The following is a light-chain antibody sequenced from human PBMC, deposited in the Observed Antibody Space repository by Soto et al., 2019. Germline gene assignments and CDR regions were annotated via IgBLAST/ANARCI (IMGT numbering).Light chain of an antibody. CDR3: QQYNTYPRT. CDR2: DAS. CDR1: QRISSW. J-gene: IGKJ1*01. Sequence: DIQMTQSPSTLSASVGDRVSITCRASQRISSWLAWYQQKPGIAPKLLIYDASSLANGVPSRFSGSGSGTEFTLTISSLQPDDFATYYCQQYNTYPRTFGLGTKVEIK. V-gene: IGKV1-5*01.